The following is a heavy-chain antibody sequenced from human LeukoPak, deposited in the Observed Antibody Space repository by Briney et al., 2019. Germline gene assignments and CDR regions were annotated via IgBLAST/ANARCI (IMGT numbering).Heavy chain of an antibody. CDR3: AKPADGVGAFDI. V-gene: IGHV3-23*01. CDR2: ISGSGDTT. J-gene: IGHJ3*02. D-gene: IGHD3-10*01. CDR1: GFTFSSYA. Sequence: GGSLRLSCVASGFTFSSYAMGWVRQAPGKGLEWVSAISGSGDTTFYADSVKGRFTISRDNSKSTLYLQMNSLGAEDTAVYYCAKPADGVGAFDIWGQGTMVTVSS.